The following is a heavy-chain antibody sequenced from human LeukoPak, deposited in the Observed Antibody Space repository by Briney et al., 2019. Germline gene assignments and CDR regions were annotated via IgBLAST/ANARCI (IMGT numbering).Heavy chain of an antibody. CDR1: GDSVSNYY. CDR3: ARKRSFDL. D-gene: IGHD3-9*01. CDR2: IYYSESA. Sequence: SETLSLTCTVSGDSVSNYYWSWIRQPPGKRLEWIGCIYYSESATYNPSLKSRVTISLDTSKNQFFLKLSSVTAADTAVYYCARKRSFDLWGQGTLVTDTS. J-gene: IGHJ4*02. V-gene: IGHV4-59*02.